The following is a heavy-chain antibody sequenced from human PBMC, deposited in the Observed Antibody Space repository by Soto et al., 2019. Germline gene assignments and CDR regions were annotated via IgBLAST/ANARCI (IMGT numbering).Heavy chain of an antibody. J-gene: IGHJ4*02. Sequence: SETLSLTCTVSGGSVISGSYYWNWIRQPPGKRLEWIGYIYYSGSANYSPSLKSRVTISIDTSKIQFSLKLSSVTAADTAVYFCARAPIRPTSYYDTRGNPFDYWGQGMSVTVSS. V-gene: IGHV4-61*01. CDR1: GGSVISGSYY. CDR3: ARAPIRPTSYYDTRGNPFDY. CDR2: IYYSGSA. D-gene: IGHD3-22*01.